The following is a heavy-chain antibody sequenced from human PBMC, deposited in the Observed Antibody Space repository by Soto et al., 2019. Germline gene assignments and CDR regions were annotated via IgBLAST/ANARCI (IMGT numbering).Heavy chain of an antibody. Sequence: QVQLVQSGAEVKKPGASLKVSCRASGSPLPGYVISWVRRAPGQGFEGMGWISAYNGTTNYAQKLQGRVTMTTDTSTSTAYMELRSLRSDDTAVYYCARPYYYDSSGGTFDYWGQGTLVTVSS. CDR2: ISAYNGTT. D-gene: IGHD3-22*01. V-gene: IGHV1-18*01. CDR1: GSPLPGYV. CDR3: ARPYYYDSSGGTFDY. J-gene: IGHJ4*02.